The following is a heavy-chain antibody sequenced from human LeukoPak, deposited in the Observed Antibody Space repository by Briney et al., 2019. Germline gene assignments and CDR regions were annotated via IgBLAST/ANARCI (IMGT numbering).Heavy chain of an antibody. CDR1: GGSISSYY. D-gene: IGHD3-9*01. CDR3: ARERYDILTGYSDDAFDI. J-gene: IGHJ3*02. V-gene: IGHV4-4*07. CDR2: IYTSGST. Sequence: SETLSLTCTVSGGSISSYYWSWIRQPAGKGLEWIGRIYTSGSTNYNPSLKSRVTMSVDTSKNQFSLKLSSVTSADTAVYYCARERYDILTGYSDDAFDIWGQGTMVTVSS.